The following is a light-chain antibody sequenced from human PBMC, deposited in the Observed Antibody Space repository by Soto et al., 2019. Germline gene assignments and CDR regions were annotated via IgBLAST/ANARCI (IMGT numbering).Light chain of an antibody. CDR3: CSYAGNYILV. V-gene: IGLV2-11*01. CDR1: SSDVGGYNY. Sequence: HSALTQPRSVSGSPGQSLTISCTGASSDVGGYNYVSWYQQYPGKAPKLMIYDVTKRPSGVPDRFSGSKSGNTASLTISGLQAADEAEYYCCSYAGNYILVFGGGTKLTVL. CDR2: DVT. J-gene: IGLJ2*01.